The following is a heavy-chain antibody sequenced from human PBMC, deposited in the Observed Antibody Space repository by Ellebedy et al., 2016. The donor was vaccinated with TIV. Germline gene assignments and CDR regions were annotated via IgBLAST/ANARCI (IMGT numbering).Heavy chain of an antibody. CDR3: ARGGYDILTGLYYFDY. D-gene: IGHD3-9*01. V-gene: IGHV1-18*04. Sequence: AASVKVSCKASGYTFTSYGISWVRQAPGQGLEWMGWISAYNGNTNYAQKLQGRVTMTTDTSTSTAYMELRSLRSDDTAVYYCARGGYDILTGLYYFDYWGQGTLVTVSS. CDR1: GYTFTSYG. J-gene: IGHJ4*02. CDR2: ISAYNGNT.